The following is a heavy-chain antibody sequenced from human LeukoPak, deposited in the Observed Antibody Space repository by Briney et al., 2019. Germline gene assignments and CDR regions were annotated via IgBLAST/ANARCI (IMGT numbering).Heavy chain of an antibody. D-gene: IGHD3-10*01. J-gene: IGHJ4*02. CDR1: GFTFSEYW. CDR2: IKEDGGQN. CDR3: ARGGDKNVM. Sequence: GGSLRLSCVVSGFTFSEYWMTWVRQAPGKGLEWVANIKEDGGQNHYVDSVKGRFTIFRDNAKNTLYLQMDSLRAEDTAVYYCARGGDKNVMGGQGTLVTVSS. V-gene: IGHV3-7*03.